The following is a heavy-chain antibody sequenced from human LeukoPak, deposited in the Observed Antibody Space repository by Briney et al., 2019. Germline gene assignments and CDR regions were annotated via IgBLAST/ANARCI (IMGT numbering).Heavy chain of an antibody. Sequence: PSETLSLTCAVYGGSFSGYYWSWIRQPPGKGLEWIGEINHSGSTNYNPSLKSRVTISVDTSKNQFSLKLSSVTAADTAVYYCARRMNYDILTGYPRYAFDIWGQGTMVTVSS. CDR3: ARRMNYDILTGYPRYAFDI. D-gene: IGHD3-9*01. CDR1: GGSFSGYY. J-gene: IGHJ3*02. CDR2: INHSGST. V-gene: IGHV4-34*01.